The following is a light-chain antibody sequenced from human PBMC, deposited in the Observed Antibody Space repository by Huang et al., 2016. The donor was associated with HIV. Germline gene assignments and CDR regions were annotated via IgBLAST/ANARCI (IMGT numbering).Light chain of an antibody. J-gene: IGKJ1*01. Sequence: EIVMTQSPATLSVSPGGRVTLSCRASQSVSDYLAWYQQKPGQAPRLLIYGAYTRATGVPARFRGSGSGTEFTLTIRSLQSEDFAIYYCQQYNNWPRTFGQGTKVEIK. CDR3: QQYNNWPRT. CDR2: GAY. V-gene: IGKV3-15*01. CDR1: QSVSDY.